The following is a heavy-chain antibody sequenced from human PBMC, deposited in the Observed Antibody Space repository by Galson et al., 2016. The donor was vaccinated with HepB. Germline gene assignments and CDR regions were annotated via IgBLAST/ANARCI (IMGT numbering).Heavy chain of an antibody. J-gene: IGHJ4*02. CDR1: GGTLSNYV. CDR2: VSPMFCTA. CDR3: AREDDSWLRYFDY. V-gene: IGHV1-69*13. D-gene: IGHD5-12*01. Sequence: SVKVSCKASGGTLSNYVLSWVRQAPGQGLEWMGGVSPMFCTAKYAQNFQGRVTITADESTSTAYMELSSLRSEDTAVYYCAREDDSWLRYFDYWGQGTLVTVSS.